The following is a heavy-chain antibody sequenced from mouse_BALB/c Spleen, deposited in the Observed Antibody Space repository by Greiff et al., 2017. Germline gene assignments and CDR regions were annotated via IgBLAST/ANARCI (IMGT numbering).Heavy chain of an antibody. CDR1: GFTFSSYG. CDR3: ARGAILYAMDY. V-gene: IGHV5-6*01. J-gene: IGHJ4*01. CDR2: ISSGGSYT. D-gene: IGHD3-1*01. Sequence: EVKLMESGGDLVKPGGSLKLSCAASGFTFSSYGMSWVRQTPDKRLEWVATISSGGSYTYYPDSVKGRFTISRDNAKNTLYLQMSSLKSEDTAMYYCARGAILYAMDYWGQGTSVTVSA.